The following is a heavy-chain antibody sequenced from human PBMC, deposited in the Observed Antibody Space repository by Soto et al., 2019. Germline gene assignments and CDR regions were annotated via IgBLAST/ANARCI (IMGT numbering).Heavy chain of an antibody. CDR1: GFTFSTHD. Sequence: EVQLVESGGGVVRPGGSLSLSCAASGFTFSTHDIHWVRQATGKGLEWVSAIGSADDPYYTGSVKGRFTISRENAKNSLYLQMNSLRAGDTAVYYCARAYSGRLPRRADYYYAMDVWGQGTTVTVSS. V-gene: IGHV3-13*05. J-gene: IGHJ6*02. CDR2: IGSADDP. D-gene: IGHD2-15*01. CDR3: ARAYSGRLPRRADYYYAMDV.